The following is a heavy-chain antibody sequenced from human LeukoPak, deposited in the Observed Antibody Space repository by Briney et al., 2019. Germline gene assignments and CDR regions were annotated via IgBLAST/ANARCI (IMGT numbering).Heavy chain of an antibody. CDR2: ISGSSGST. J-gene: IGHJ4*02. CDR3: AKGSYYDSSGSFYFDY. CDR1: GFTFSSYA. D-gene: IGHD3-22*01. Sequence: GGSLRLSCVASGFTFSSYAMSWVRQAPGKGLEWVSGISGSSGSTYYADSVKGRFTISRDNSKNTLYVQVNSLGTEDTAAYYCAKGSYYDSSGSFYFDYWGQGTLVTVSS. V-gene: IGHV3-23*01.